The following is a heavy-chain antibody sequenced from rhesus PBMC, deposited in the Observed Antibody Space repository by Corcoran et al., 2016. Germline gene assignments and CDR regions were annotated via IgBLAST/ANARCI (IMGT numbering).Heavy chain of an antibody. J-gene: IGHJ4*01. CDR2: IYGNSERT. D-gene: IGHD6-43*01. V-gene: IGHV4-73*01. Sequence: QVQLQQWGEGLVKPSATLSLTCAVYGGSISGYYYWTWIRQPRGKELEWIGYIYGNSERTNYNPSHKNRVTSSNETSKKQFSLKLSSVTAADTAVYYCARDLRSSQVDYWGQGVLVTVSP. CDR1: GGSISGYYY. CDR3: ARDLRSSQVDY.